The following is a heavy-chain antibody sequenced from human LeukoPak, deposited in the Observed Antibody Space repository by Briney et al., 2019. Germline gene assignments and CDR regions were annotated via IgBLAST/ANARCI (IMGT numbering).Heavy chain of an antibody. CDR2: IYSSGST. V-gene: IGHV3-53*01. CDR1: GLTVSSNY. J-gene: IGHJ4*02. D-gene: IGHD5-24*01. CDR3: TRTFRGGDGNKVGYFDY. Sequence: GGSLRLSCAASGLTVSSNYMSWVRQAPGKGLEWVSLIYSSGSTYYADSVKGRFTISRDNSKNTLFLQMNSLTAEDTAMYYCTRTFRGGDGNKVGYFDYGGQETLVTVSS.